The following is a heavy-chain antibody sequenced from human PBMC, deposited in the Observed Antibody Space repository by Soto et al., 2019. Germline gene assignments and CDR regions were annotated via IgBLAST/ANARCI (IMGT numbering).Heavy chain of an antibody. CDR1: GASISEYY. J-gene: IGHJ5*01. D-gene: IGHD6-13*01. Sequence: SETLSLTCTVSGASISEYYWGWIRQPPGKGLEWIGYMYYSETTVYNPSLKSRVTISVDTSKNQVSLNLNSATAANTAVYYCARANSSSWYKLQYKWFDSWGQGTLVTVSS. CDR3: ARANSSSWYKLQYKWFDS. V-gene: IGHV4-59*01. CDR2: MYYSETT.